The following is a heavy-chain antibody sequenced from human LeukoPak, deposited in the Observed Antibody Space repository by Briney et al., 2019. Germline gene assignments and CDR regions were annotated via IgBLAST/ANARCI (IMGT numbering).Heavy chain of an antibody. CDR2: INGDGDTT. J-gene: IGHJ4*02. CDR3: AKAWATGKVDY. D-gene: IGHD7-27*01. CDR1: GFTVSGNY. Sequence: GGSLRLSCAASGFTVSGNYMSWVRQAPGKGLVWVSGINGDGDTTRYADSVKGRFTISRDNAKNTLYLQINGLGAEDTAIYYCAKAWATGKVDYWGQGTLVTVSS. V-gene: IGHV3-74*01.